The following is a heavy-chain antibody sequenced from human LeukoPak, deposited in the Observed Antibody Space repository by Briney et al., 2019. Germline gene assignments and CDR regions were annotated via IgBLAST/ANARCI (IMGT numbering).Heavy chain of an antibody. J-gene: IGHJ4*02. CDR2: MYTSGNT. V-gene: IGHV3-53*01. CDR1: GFTFRNFA. Sequence: GGSLRLSCAASGFTFRNFAMSWVRQAPGKGLEWVSIMYTSGNTYYADSVKGRFIISRDNSNNTLYLQMNRLRADDTAVYYCAKGDFDYWGQGTLVTVSS. CDR3: AKGDFDY.